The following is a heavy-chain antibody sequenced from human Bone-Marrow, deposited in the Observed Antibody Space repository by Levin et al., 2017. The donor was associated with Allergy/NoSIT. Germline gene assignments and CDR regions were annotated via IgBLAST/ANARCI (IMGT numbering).Heavy chain of an antibody. J-gene: IGHJ5*02. Sequence: GGSLRLSCAASGFTFSSYAMSWVRQAPGKGLEWVSAISGSGGSTYYADSVKGRFTISRDNSKNTLYLQMNSLRAEDTAVYYCAKVDGVATIRRRWFDPWGQGTLVTVSS. V-gene: IGHV3-23*01. CDR1: GFTFSSYA. D-gene: IGHD5-12*01. CDR2: ISGSGGST. CDR3: AKVDGVATIRRRWFDP.